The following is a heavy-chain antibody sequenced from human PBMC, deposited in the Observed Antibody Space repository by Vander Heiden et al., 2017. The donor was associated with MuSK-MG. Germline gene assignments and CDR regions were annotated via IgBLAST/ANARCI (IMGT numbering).Heavy chain of an antibody. Sequence: QLPLQESGPGLVAPSETLSLTCIASAGPISRSSRYWGWIRQPPGKGMGWIGSIYYSGSTYNNPSLESGVTISVDTSKNQFSLKLTAVTAADTAVYYCARQWELIAFDIWGQGTMVTVSS. CDR2: IYYSGST. J-gene: IGHJ3*02. V-gene: IGHV4-39*01. D-gene: IGHD1-26*01. CDR1: AGPISRSSRY. CDR3: ARQWELIAFDI.